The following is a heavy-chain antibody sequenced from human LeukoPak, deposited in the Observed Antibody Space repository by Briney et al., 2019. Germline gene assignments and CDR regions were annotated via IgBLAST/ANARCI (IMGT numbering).Heavy chain of an antibody. CDR1: GFTFSSSG. V-gene: IGHV3-33*06. D-gene: IGHD5-18*01. Sequence: GGSLRLSCAASGFTFSSSGMHWVRQAPGKGLEWVAVIWYDGSNEYYADSVKGRFTISRDNSKNTLYLQMNSLRAEDTAVYYCAKVARWIQLWFFDYWGQGTLVTVSS. CDR3: AKVARWIQLWFFDY. CDR2: IWYDGSNE. J-gene: IGHJ4*02.